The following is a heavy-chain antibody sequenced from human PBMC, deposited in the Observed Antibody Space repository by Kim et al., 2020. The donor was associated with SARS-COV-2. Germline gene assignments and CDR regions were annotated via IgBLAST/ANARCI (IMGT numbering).Heavy chain of an antibody. CDR1: GFSLSTSGVG. Sequence: SSPTLVKPTQTLTLTCTFSGFSLSTSGVGVGWIRQPPGKALEWLALIYWDDDKRYSPSLKSRLTITKDTSKNQVVLTMTNMDPVDTATYYCARRQASGWYGDWFDPWGQGTLVTVSS. J-gene: IGHJ5*02. D-gene: IGHD6-19*01. CDR3: ARRQASGWYGDWFDP. CDR2: IYWDDDK. V-gene: IGHV2-5*02.